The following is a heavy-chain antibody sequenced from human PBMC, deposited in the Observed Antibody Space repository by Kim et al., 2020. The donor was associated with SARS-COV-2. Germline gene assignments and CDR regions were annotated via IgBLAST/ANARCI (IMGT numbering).Heavy chain of an antibody. J-gene: IGHJ5*02. CDR3: ARQPTGYPNWFDP. Sequence: SETLSLTCTVSGVSVSSGSTSWGWVRQPPGKGLEWIGTFHFSGSAYYNASLQSRVTVSVDTSKNHFSLKLTSVTTADTGVYYCARQPTGYPNWFDPWGRGTLVTVSS. D-gene: IGHD3-9*01. CDR1: GVSVSSGSTS. CDR2: FHFSGSA. V-gene: IGHV4-39*01.